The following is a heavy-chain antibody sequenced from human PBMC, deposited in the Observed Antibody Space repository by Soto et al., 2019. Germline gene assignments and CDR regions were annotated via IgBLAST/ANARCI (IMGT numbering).Heavy chain of an antibody. Sequence: EVQLVESGGDLVQPGGSLRLSCAASGFTVSSNFMSWVRQAPGKGLEWVSVIYSGGTTYYADSVKGRFTISRHNSKNTLYLQMNSLRPEATAVYYCARGAGYSSGWYDYWGQGTLVTVSS. CDR1: GFTVSSNF. V-gene: IGHV3-53*04. J-gene: IGHJ4*02. CDR2: IYSGGTT. CDR3: ARGAGYSSGWYDY. D-gene: IGHD6-19*01.